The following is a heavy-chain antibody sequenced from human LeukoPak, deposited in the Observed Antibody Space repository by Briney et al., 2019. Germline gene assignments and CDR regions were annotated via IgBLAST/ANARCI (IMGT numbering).Heavy chain of an antibody. CDR1: GYTFTGYY. V-gene: IGHV1-2*02. D-gene: IGHD6-13*01. CDR2: INPNSGGT. J-gene: IGHJ4*02. CDR3: ARTSRGYSSSWYVDY. Sequence: ASVKVSCKASGYTFTGYYMHWMRQAPGQGLEWMGWINPNSGGTNYAQKFQGRVTMTRDTSISTAYMELSRLRSDDTAVYYCARTSRGYSSSWYVDYWGQGTLVTVSS.